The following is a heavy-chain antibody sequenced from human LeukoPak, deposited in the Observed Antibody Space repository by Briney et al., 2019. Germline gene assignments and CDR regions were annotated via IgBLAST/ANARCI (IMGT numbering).Heavy chain of an antibody. J-gene: IGHJ4*02. Sequence: PSETLSLTCTVSGGSISSYYWSWIRQPPGKGLEWIGYIYYSGSTNYNPSLKSRVTISVDTSKNQFSLKLSSVTAADTAVYYCARLPLSSSQKYSGFEIDYWGQGTLVTVSS. CDR2: IYYSGST. D-gene: IGHD5-12*01. V-gene: IGHV4-59*01. CDR1: GGSISSYY. CDR3: ARLPLSSSQKYSGFEIDY.